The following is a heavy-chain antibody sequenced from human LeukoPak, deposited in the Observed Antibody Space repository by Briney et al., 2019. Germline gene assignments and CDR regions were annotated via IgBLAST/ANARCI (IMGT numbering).Heavy chain of an antibody. CDR2: INPNSGGT. V-gene: IGHV1-2*06. J-gene: IGHJ3*02. D-gene: IGHD1-14*01. Sequence: ASVKVSCKPSGYTFTAYYIHWVRQAPGQGLEWMGRINPNSGGTDSAQKFQGRVTMTRDTSMNTAYMELSRLRSDDTAVYYCARDLSGISSATDAFDMWGQGTMVTVSS. CDR3: ARDLSGISSATDAFDM. CDR1: GYTFTAYY.